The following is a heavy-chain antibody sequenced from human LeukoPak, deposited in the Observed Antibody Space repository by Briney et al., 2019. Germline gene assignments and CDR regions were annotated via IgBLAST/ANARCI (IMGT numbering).Heavy chain of an antibody. CDR2: INPNSGGT. D-gene: IGHD1-26*01. J-gene: IGHJ3*02. Sequence: ASVKVSCKASGYTFTGYYMHWVRQAPGQGLEWMGWINPNSGGTNYAQKFQGRVTMTRDTSISTAYMELSSLRSEDTAVYYCARDQVGATGYDAFDIWGQGTMVTVSS. V-gene: IGHV1-2*02. CDR3: ARDQVGATGYDAFDI. CDR1: GYTFTGYY.